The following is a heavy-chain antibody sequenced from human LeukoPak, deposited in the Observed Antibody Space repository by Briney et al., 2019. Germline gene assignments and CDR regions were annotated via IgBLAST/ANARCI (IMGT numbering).Heavy chain of an antibody. J-gene: IGHJ3*02. CDR3: ASGYGSGSYRDAFDI. D-gene: IGHD3-10*01. V-gene: IGHV4-39*07. CDR1: DGSISSDSYY. Sequence: PSETLSLTCTVSDGSISSDSYYWGWIRQPPGKGLEWIGYMYHTGTTYYNPSLRSRVTISVDRSKNQFSLKLSSVTAADTAVYYCASGYGSGSYRDAFDIWGQGTMVTVSS. CDR2: MYHTGTT.